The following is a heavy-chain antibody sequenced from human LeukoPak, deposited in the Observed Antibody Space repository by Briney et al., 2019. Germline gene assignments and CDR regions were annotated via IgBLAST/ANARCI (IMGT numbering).Heavy chain of an antibody. J-gene: IGHJ4*02. Sequence: GGSLRLSCAASGFTVSSKYMGWVRQAPGKGLEWVSTLYSSGNTYYADSVKGRFTISRDNSKNTLSLQMNSLRAEDTAVYYCARDYYDGSAYYSYYEYWGQGTLVTVSS. CDR1: GFTVSSKY. CDR2: LYSSGNT. D-gene: IGHD3-22*01. V-gene: IGHV3-53*01. CDR3: ARDYYDGSAYYSYYEY.